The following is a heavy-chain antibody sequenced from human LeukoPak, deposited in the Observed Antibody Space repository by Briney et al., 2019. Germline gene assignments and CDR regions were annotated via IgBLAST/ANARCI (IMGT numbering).Heavy chain of an antibody. CDR3: ARLPITKRAMDV. V-gene: IGHV4-39*01. CDR1: GDSINSGDSY. Sequence: SETLSLTCSVSGDSINSGDSYWGWIRQNPWKGLEWIGSIYYVGSPHYNPSLNSRRVTLSVDTTKNQFSLTLTSVTAADTAIYYCARLPITKRAMDVWGQGTTVTVSS. J-gene: IGHJ6*02. CDR2: IYYVGSP. D-gene: IGHD3-3*01.